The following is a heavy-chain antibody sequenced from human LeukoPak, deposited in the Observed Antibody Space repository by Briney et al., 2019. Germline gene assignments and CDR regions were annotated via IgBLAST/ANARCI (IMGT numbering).Heavy chain of an antibody. CDR2: ISAYNGNT. D-gene: IGHD3-3*01. J-gene: IGHJ4*02. Sequence: ASAKVSCKASGYTFTGYYMHWVRQAPGQGLEWMGWISAYNGNTNYAQKLQGRVTMTTDTSTSTAYMELRSLRSDDTAVYYCARGYDFWSGYYTRSTTDGSFDYWGQGTLVTVSS. CDR3: ARGYDFWSGYYTRSTTDGSFDY. CDR1: GYTFTGYY. V-gene: IGHV1-18*04.